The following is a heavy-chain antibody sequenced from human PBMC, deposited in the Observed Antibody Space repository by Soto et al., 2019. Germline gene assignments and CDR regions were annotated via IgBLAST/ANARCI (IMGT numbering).Heavy chain of an antibody. J-gene: IGHJ6*02. CDR1: GFTFSSYG. CDR2: ISYDGSNK. V-gene: IGHV3-30*18. D-gene: IGHD2-21*02. Sequence: SVRLSCAASGFTFSSYGMHWVRQAPGKGLEWVAVISYDGSNKYYADSVKGRFTISRDNSKNTLYLQMNSLRAEDTAVYYCAKDRAYCGGDCYSPHGYGMDVWGQGTTVTVSS. CDR3: AKDRAYCGGDCYSPHGYGMDV.